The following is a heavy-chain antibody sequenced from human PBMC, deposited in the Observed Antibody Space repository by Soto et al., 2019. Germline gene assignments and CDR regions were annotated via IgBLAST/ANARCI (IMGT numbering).Heavy chain of an antibody. V-gene: IGHV1-69*06. D-gene: IGHD5-18*01. CDR2: IIPIFGTA. Sequence: QVQLVQSGAEVKKPGSSVKVSCKASGGTFSSYAISWVRQAPGQGLEWMGGIIPIFGTANYAQKFQGRVTITADKSTSTAYMELRSLRSEDTAVYYCXXXXGQLWSRGPSGMDVWGQGTTVTVSS. J-gene: IGHJ6*02. CDR1: GGTFSSYA. CDR3: XXXXGQLWSRGPSGMDV.